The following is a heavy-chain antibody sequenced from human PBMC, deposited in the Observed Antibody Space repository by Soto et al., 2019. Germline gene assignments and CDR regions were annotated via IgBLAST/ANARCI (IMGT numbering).Heavy chain of an antibody. V-gene: IGHV1-18*01. CDR1: GYTFTNFG. D-gene: IGHD3-16*01. J-gene: IGHJ4*02. CDR3: ARGGTPIGY. CDR2: LRAYNGNT. Sequence: QVQLVQSGAEVKKPGASVKVSCKTSGYTFTNFGLSCVRQAPGQGLEWMGWLRAYNGNTSYAQNFEGRVNMTTATATSTAYIELRSLRSDDTAVYYCARGGTPIGYWGQGTLVTVSS.